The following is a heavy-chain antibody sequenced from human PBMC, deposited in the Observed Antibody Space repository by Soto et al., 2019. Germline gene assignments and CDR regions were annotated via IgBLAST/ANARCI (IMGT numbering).Heavy chain of an antibody. D-gene: IGHD3-3*01. CDR1: GYTFTSYG. CDR2: ISAYNGNT. Sequence: QVQLVQSGAEVKKPGASVKVSCKASGYTFTSYGISWVRQAPGQGLEWMGWISAYNGNTNYAQKLQGRVTMSTDKSASRDSMQLGSLSADDTAVHYCARDQGYDFWGGYYGPPYHYYGIEVWGQGTTVTVPS. CDR3: ARDQGYDFWGGYYGPPYHYYGIEV. V-gene: IGHV1-18*01. J-gene: IGHJ6*02.